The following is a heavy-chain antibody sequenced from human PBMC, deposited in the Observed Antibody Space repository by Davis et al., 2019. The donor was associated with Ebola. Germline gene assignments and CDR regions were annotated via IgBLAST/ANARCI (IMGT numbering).Heavy chain of an antibody. J-gene: IGHJ5*02. Sequence: GESLKISCAASGFTVSSNHMSWVRQAPGKGLEWVAVIWYDGSNKYYADSVKGRFTISRDNSKNTLYLEMNSLRAEDTAVYYCASGRGDYYDSSGWGDWFDPWGQGTLVTVSS. CDR2: IWYDGSNK. CDR3: ASGRGDYYDSSGWGDWFDP. CDR1: GFTVSSNH. V-gene: IGHV3-33*01. D-gene: IGHD3-22*01.